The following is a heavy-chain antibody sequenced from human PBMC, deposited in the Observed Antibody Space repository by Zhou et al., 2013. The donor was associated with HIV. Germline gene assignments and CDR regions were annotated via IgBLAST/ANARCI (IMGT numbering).Heavy chain of an antibody. Sequence: VQLVQSGAEVKKPGASVKVSCKASGYTFTSYGISWVRQAPGQGLEWMGWISAYNGNTNYAQKLQGRVTMTTDTSTSTAYMELRSLRSDDTAVYYCARRGYPTWGGGSSWLTAGWFDPWGQGTRGHRLL. CDR2: ISAYNGNT. D-gene: IGHD6-13*01. V-gene: IGHV1-18*01. CDR3: ARRGYPTWGGGSSWLTAGWFDP. CDR1: GYTFTSYG. J-gene: IGHJ5*02.